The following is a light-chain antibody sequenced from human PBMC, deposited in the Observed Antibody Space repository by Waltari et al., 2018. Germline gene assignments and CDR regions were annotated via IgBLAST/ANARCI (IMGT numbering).Light chain of an antibody. CDR3: QQSITWPDT. V-gene: IGKV3-11*01. CDR1: HSVSSH. CDR2: DAS. Sequence: EIVLTQSPATLSLSLGERATLSCRADHSVSSHLAWYRRKPGQAPRLLIYDASNSATSIPARFSGSESETDFTLTIDSLVPEDFAFYYCQQSITWPDTFGPGTKLDI. J-gene: IGKJ3*01.